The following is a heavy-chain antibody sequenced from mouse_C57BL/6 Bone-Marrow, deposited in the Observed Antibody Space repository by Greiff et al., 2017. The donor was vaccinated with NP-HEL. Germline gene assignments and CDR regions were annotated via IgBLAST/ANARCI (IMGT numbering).Heavy chain of an antibody. V-gene: IGHV7-3*01. D-gene: IGHD1-1*01. CDR2: IRNKANGYTT. CDR3: ARWGYGSSSVFDD. J-gene: IGHJ2*01. Sequence: EVKVVESGGGLVQPGGSLSLSCAASGFTFTDYYMSWVRQPPGKALEWLGFIRNKANGYTTEYSASVKGRFTISRDNSQSILYLQMNALRAEDRATYYCARWGYGSSSVFDDWGQGTTLTVSS. CDR1: GFTFTDYY.